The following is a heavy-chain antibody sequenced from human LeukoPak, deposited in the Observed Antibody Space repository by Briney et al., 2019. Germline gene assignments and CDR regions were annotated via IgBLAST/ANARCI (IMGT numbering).Heavy chain of an antibody. D-gene: IGHD6-19*01. Sequence: SETLSLTCTVSGASISSYYWSWIRQPAGKGLEWIGRIYTSGSTNYNPSLKSRVTMSVDTSKNQFSLKLSSVTAADTAVYYCARPRYSSGWFDYWGQGTLVTVSS. CDR3: ARPRYSSGWFDY. J-gene: IGHJ4*02. V-gene: IGHV4-4*07. CDR1: GASISSYY. CDR2: IYTSGST.